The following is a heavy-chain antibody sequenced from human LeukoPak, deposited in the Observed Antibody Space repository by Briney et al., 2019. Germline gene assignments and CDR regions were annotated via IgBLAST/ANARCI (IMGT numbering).Heavy chain of an antibody. CDR2: IYYTGSA. CDR1: GGPINSHY. CDR3: ARGRLSGSSHFDS. V-gene: IGHV4-59*11. D-gene: IGHD6-13*01. Sequence: SETLSLTCTVSGGPINSHYGNWVRQPQGKGLEWIGYIYYTGSATYNPSLSSRVTISVDTSNNQFSLKLTFVTAADTAVYYCARGRLSGSSHFDSWGQGTLVTVSS. J-gene: IGHJ4*02.